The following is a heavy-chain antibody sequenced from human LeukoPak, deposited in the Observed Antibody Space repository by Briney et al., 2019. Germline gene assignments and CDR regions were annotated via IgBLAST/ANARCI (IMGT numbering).Heavy chain of an antibody. CDR1: GYTFTNYG. CDR2: ISIYTGKT. V-gene: IGHV1-18*01. J-gene: IGHJ4*02. CDR3: AKDRGWQYADYETVAVEH. Sequence: ASVKVSCKASGYTFTNYGISWVRQAPGQGLEWMGWISIYTGKTYHAQKFQARVTMATDTSTTTAYMELRSLRSDDTAVYYCAKDRGWQYADYETVAVEHWGQGTLVTVSS. D-gene: IGHD4-17*01.